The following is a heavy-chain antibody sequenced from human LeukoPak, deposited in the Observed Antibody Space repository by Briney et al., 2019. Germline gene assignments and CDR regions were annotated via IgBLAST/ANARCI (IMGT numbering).Heavy chain of an antibody. J-gene: IGHJ5*02. CDR1: GYTFTSYA. D-gene: IGHD3-10*01. V-gene: IGHV1-3*03. Sequence: ASVKVSCKASGYTFTSYAMHWVRQAPGQRLEWMGWINAGNGNTQYSQEFQGRVTFTSDTSASIAYMELSSLRSEDMAVYYCAKAGGHSWFDPWGQGTLVTVSS. CDR3: AKAGGHSWFDP. CDR2: INAGNGNT.